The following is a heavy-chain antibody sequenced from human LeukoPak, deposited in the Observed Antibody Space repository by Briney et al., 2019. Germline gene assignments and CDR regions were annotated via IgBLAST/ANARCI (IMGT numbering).Heavy chain of an antibody. D-gene: IGHD3-3*01. J-gene: IGHJ6*03. CDR3: ARDGITINLGYYYYYMDV. CDR2: INPNSGGT. Sequence: GASVKVSCKASGYTFTSYGISWVRQAPGQGLEWMGWINPNSGGTNYAQKFQGRVTMTRDTSISTAYMELSRLRSDDTAVYYCARDGITINLGYYYYYMDVWGKGTTVTVSS. V-gene: IGHV1-2*02. CDR1: GYTFTSYG.